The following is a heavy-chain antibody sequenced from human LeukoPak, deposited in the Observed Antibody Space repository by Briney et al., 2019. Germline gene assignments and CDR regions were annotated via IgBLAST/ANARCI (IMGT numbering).Heavy chain of an antibody. J-gene: IGHJ4*02. CDR1: GFTFSSYW. Sequence: GGSLRLSCAASGFTFSSYWMHWVRQAPGKGLVWVSRIHSDGSSTSYADSVKGRFTISRDNAKNTLYLQMNSLRAEDTAVYYCVRDGYSYGDGTFDYWGQGTLVTVSS. CDR3: VRDGYSYGDGTFDY. D-gene: IGHD5-18*01. V-gene: IGHV3-74*01. CDR2: IHSDGSST.